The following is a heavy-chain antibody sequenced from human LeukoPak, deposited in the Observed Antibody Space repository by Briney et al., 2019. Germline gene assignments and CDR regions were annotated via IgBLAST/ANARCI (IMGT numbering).Heavy chain of an antibody. V-gene: IGHV3-7*04. CDR1: GFTFESYW. Sequence: GESLRLSCAASGFTFESYWMAWVRQAPGKGLEWVAHIKEGGSETYYVDSVKGRFTISRDNAKSSLYLQMNGLRVEDTAIYYCARGGSRGSFDNWGQGALVTVSS. J-gene: IGHJ4*02. CDR3: ARGGSRGSFDN. CDR2: IKEGGSET. D-gene: IGHD1-26*01.